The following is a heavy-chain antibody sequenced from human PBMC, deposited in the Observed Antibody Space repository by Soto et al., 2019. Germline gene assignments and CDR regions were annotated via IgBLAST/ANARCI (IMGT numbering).Heavy chain of an antibody. V-gene: IGHV4-4*07. J-gene: IGHJ4*02. D-gene: IGHD6-13*01. CDR2: IYSSGST. Sequence: QVQLQESGPGLVKTSETLSLTCTVSGGSISNYYWSWIRQHAGRGLERIGRIYSSGSTNYNPSLKSRVTMSINTSKNQFSLKLTSVTAADTAVYYCARDLSSPRLFDYWGQGTLVTVSS. CDR1: GGSISNYY. CDR3: ARDLSSPRLFDY.